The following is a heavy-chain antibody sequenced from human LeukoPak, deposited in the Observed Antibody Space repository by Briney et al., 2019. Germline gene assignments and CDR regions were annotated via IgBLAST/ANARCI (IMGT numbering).Heavy chain of an antibody. CDR1: GFTFSTYA. D-gene: IGHD3-9*01. Sequence: GGSLRLSCAASGFTFSTYALHWVRQAPGKGLELVSGVNSNGGNTYYANSVKGRFTISRDNSKNTLYLQMGSLRPEDMAVYHCARVILTGYYYDSWGQGTLVTVSS. CDR2: VNSNGGNT. J-gene: IGHJ4*02. CDR3: ARVILTGYYYDS. V-gene: IGHV3-64*01.